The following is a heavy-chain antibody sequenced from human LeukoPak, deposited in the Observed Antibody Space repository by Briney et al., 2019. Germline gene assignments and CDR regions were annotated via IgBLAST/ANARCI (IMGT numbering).Heavy chain of an antibody. CDR2: IKEDGSEK. D-gene: IGHD3-10*01. CDR3: ARTIRGY. V-gene: IGHV3-7*01. Sequence: GGSLRLSFAASGFTFSNYWMSWVRQAPGKGLEWVANIKEDGSEKHYVDSVKGRFTISRDNAKNSLYLQMNSLRAEDTAVYYCARTIRGYWGQGTLVTVSS. J-gene: IGHJ4*02. CDR1: GFTFSNYW.